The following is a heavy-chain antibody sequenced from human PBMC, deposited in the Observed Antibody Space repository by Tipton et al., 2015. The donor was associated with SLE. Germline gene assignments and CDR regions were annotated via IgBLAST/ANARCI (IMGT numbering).Heavy chain of an antibody. D-gene: IGHD5-18*01. CDR1: GGSFSGYY. CDR2: INHSGST. CDR3: ARGEGILDY. J-gene: IGHJ4*02. Sequence: TLSLTCTVSGGSFSGYYWSWIRQPPGKGLEWIGEINHSGSTNYNPSLKSRVTISVDTSKNQFSLKLSSVTAADTAVYYCARGEGILDYWGQGTLVTVSS. V-gene: IGHV4-34*01.